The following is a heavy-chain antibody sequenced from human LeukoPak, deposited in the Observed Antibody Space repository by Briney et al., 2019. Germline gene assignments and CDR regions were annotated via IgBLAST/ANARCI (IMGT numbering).Heavy chain of an antibody. CDR3: ARVPYYYDSSGYYRGYYFDY. CDR2: IYSGGST. D-gene: IGHD3-22*01. Sequence: GGSLRLSCAASGFTVSSNYMSWVRQAPGKGLEWVSVIYSGGSTYYADSVKGRFTNSRHNSKNTLYLQMNSLRAEDTAVYYCARVPYYYDSSGYYRGYYFDYWGQGTLVTVSS. V-gene: IGHV3-53*01. CDR1: GFTVSSNY. J-gene: IGHJ4*02.